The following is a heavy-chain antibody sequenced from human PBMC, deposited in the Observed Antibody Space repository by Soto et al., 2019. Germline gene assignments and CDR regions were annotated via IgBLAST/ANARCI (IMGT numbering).Heavy chain of an antibody. Sequence: QITLKESGPTLVKPTQTLTLTCTFSGFSLSTSGGGVGWIRQPPGKALEWLALIYWDDDKRYSPSLKNRLTLTKDTSNGQVVLTMTNMDPVDTATYYCAHSRGGGNSAWFDPWGQGTLVTVSS. D-gene: IGHD2-21*02. J-gene: IGHJ5*02. CDR3: AHSRGGGNSAWFDP. V-gene: IGHV2-5*02. CDR1: GFSLSTSGGG. CDR2: IYWDDDK.